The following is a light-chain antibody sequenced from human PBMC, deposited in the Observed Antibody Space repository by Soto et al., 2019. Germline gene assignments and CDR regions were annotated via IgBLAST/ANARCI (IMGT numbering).Light chain of an antibody. J-gene: IGLJ1*01. CDR1: SSDVGGYNY. CDR3: ASYAGSNKV. Sequence: QSVLTQPPSASGSPGQSVTISCTGTSSDVGGYNYVSWYQHHPGKAPKLMIYEVTKRPSGVPDRFSGSKSGNTASLTVSGILAEDEADYYCASYAGSNKVFGTGTKLTVL. CDR2: EVT. V-gene: IGLV2-8*01.